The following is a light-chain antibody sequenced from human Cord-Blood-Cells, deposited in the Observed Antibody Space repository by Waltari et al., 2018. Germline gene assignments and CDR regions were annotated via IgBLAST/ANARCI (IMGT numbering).Light chain of an antibody. CDR3: SSYTSSSTWV. CDR2: DVS. CDR1: SSDVGGYNY. V-gene: IGLV2-14*01. Sequence: SALTQPASVSGSPGQSITISCTGTSSDVGGYNYVSWYQQHPGKAPILMIYDVSKRPSGVSNRFSGSKSGNTASLTISGLQAEDEADYYCSSYTSSSTWVFGGGTKLTVL. J-gene: IGLJ3*02.